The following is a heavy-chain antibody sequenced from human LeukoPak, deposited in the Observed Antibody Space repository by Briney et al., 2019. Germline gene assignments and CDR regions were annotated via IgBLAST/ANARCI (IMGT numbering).Heavy chain of an antibody. CDR2: TSSDGSRI. V-gene: IGHV3-74*01. J-gene: IGHJ3*02. CDR1: GFTFSSYW. CDR3: ARDNGRNGFDI. Sequence: GGSLRLSCAASGFTFSSYWMHWVRQAPGKGLVWVSRTSSDGSRISYADSVKGRFTISRDDAKKTLDLQMNSLRAEDTAVYFCARDNGRNGFDIWGQGTMVTVSS.